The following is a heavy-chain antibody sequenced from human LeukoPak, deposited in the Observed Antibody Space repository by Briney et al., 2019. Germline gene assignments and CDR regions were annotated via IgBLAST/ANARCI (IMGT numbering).Heavy chain of an antibody. CDR2: ISGSGGST. V-gene: IGHV3-23*01. CDR3: AKVIAPPTDYYDSSGYYRAGYFDL. CDR1: GFTFSSYA. J-gene: IGHJ2*01. Sequence: PGGSLRLSCAASGFTFSSYAMSWVRQAPGKGLEWVSAISGSGGSTYYADSVKGRFTISRDNSKNTLYLQMSSLRAEDTAVYYCAKVIAPPTDYYDSSGYYRAGYFDLWGRGTLVTVSS. D-gene: IGHD3-22*01.